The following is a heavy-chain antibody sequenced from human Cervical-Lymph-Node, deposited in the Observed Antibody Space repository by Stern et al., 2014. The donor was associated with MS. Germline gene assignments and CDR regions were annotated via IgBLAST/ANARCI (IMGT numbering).Heavy chain of an antibody. CDR1: GGTFSSHA. CDR3: ARRDYYDSSTYYDDAFDI. Sequence: QVQLVESGAEVKKPGSSVKVSCRASGGTFSSHAITWVRQAPGQGLQWLGEIIPIFGTANYAQNFQVSVTISADGSTSTAYMELSSLRSEDTAVYYCARRDYYDSSTYYDDAFDIWGQGTMVTVSS. CDR2: IIPIFGTA. J-gene: IGHJ3*02. V-gene: IGHV1-69*01. D-gene: IGHD3-22*01.